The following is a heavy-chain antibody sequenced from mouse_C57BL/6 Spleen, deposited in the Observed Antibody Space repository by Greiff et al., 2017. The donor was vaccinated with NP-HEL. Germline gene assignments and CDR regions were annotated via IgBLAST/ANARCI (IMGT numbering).Heavy chain of an antibody. CDR3: ARSDYDGDY. Sequence: VKLMESGAELVRPGASVKLSCKASGYTFTDYYINWVKQRPGQGLEWIARIYPGSGNTYYNEKFKGKATLTAEKSSSTAYMQLSSLTSEDSAVYFCARSDYDGDYWGQGTTLTVSS. J-gene: IGHJ2*01. CDR2: IYPGSGNT. D-gene: IGHD2-4*01. V-gene: IGHV1-76*01. CDR1: GYTFTDYY.